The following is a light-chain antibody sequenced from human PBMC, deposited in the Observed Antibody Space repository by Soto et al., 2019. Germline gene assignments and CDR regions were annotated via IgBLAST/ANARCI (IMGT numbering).Light chain of an antibody. V-gene: IGKV3-15*01. J-gene: IGKJ1*01. CDR2: GAT. Sequence: RAGQSVRTNLAWYQHRPGQAPRLLIYGATNRATGFPARFSGSVSRPERNLCLTGLQIEACAVYFCQQYRDACATFGEGTKVDIK. CDR1: QSVRTN. CDR3: QQYRDACAT.